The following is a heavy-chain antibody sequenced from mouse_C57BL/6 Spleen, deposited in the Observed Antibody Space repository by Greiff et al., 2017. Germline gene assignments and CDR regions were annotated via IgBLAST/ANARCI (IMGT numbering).Heavy chain of an antibody. CDR3: ARGSSGPTGTDY. CDR2: IYPGDGDT. J-gene: IGHJ2*01. CDR1: GYAFSSSW. V-gene: IGHV1-82*01. D-gene: IGHD3-2*02. Sequence: QVQLKESGPELVKPGASVKISCKASGYAFSSSWMNWVKQRPGKGLEWIGRIYPGDGDTNYNGKFKGKATLTADKSSSTAYMQLSSLTSEDSAVYFCARGSSGPTGTDYWGQGTTLTVSS.